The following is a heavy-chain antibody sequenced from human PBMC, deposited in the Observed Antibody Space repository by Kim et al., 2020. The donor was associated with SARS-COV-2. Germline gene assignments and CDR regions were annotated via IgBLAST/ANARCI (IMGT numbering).Heavy chain of an antibody. CDR3: ARDPYYGSGSYGDFDY. J-gene: IGHJ4*02. D-gene: IGHD3-10*01. Sequence: KFPGRVTITADKSTSTAYMELSSLRSEDTAVYYCARDPYYGSGSYGDFDYWGQGTLVTVSS. V-gene: IGHV1-69*04.